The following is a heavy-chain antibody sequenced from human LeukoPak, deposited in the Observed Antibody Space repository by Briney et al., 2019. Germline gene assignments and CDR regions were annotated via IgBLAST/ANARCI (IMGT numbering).Heavy chain of an antibody. CDR2: IIPIFGTA. CDR1: GGTFSSYA. D-gene: IGHD3-16*01. V-gene: IGHV1-69*05. CDR3: ARGSSYGFSMGY. J-gene: IGHJ4*02. Sequence: SVKVSCKASGGTFSSYAISWVRQAPGQGLEWMGGIIPIFGTANYAQKFQGRVTMTTDTSTSTAYMELRSLRSDDTAVYYCARGSSYGFSMGYWGQGTLVTVSS.